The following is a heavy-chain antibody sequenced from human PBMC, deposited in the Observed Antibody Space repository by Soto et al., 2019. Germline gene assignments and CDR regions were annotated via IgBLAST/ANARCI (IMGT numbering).Heavy chain of an antibody. D-gene: IGHD1-1*01. J-gene: IGHJ6*02. Sequence: QVQLVESGGGVVQPGRSLRLSCAASGFTFISYGMHWVRQAPGKGPQWVAFISYDGSDRYYEDSVKGRFTISRGNSKNTLYLQINSLRAEDTALYYCARATNYYYGMDVWGQGTTVTVSS. CDR3: ARATNYYYGMDV. CDR1: GFTFISYG. CDR2: ISYDGSDR. V-gene: IGHV3-33*05.